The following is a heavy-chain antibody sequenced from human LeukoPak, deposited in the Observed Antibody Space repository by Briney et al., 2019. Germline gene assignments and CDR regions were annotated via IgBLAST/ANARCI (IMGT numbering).Heavy chain of an antibody. CDR2: MNPNSGNT. J-gene: IGHJ1*01. CDR1: GYTFTSYD. Sequence: GASVKVSCKASGYTFTSYDINWVRQATGQGLEWMGWMNPNSGNTGYAQKFQGRVTMTRNTSISTAYMELSSLRSEDTAVYYCATNLAAAGEYFQHWGQGTLVTVSS. CDR3: ATNLAAAGEYFQH. V-gene: IGHV1-8*01. D-gene: IGHD6-13*01.